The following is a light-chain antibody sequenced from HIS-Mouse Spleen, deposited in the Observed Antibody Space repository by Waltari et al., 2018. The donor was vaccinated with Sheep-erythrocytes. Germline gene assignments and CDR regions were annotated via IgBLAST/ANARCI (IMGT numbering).Light chain of an antibody. CDR3: CSYAGSYNHV. CDR1: SSDVGGYNY. V-gene: IGLV2-11*01. CDR2: DVS. Sequence: QSVLTQPRSVSGSPGQSVTISCTGTSSDVGGYNYVSWYQQHPGKAPKLMIYDVSKRPSWVPDRFSCSKSGNTASLTISGLQAEDEADYYCCSYAGSYNHVFATGTKVTVL. J-gene: IGLJ1*01.